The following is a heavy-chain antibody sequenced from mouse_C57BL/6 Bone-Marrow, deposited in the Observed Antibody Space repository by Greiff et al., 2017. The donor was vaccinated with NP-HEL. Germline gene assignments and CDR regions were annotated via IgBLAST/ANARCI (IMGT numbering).Heavy chain of an antibody. J-gene: IGHJ4*01. CDR3: ARDGRQLRLKEVYYAMDY. Sequence: QVQLKQSGAELMKPGASVKLSCKATGYTFTGYWIEWVKQRPGHGLEWIGEILPGSGSTNYNEKFKGKATFTEQTYSNTAYMQLSSLTTEDSAIYYCARDGRQLRLKEVYYAMDYWGQGTSVTVSS. CDR1: GYTFTGYW. CDR2: ILPGSGST. V-gene: IGHV1-9*01. D-gene: IGHD3-2*02.